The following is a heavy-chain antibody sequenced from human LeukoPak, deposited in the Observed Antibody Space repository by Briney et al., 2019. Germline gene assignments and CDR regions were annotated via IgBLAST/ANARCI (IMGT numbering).Heavy chain of an antibody. CDR1: GGSISSYY. CDR2: IYYSGST. V-gene: IGHV4-59*01. D-gene: IGHD3-22*01. CDR3: ARLVTRGYYDSSGRRIDAFDI. Sequence: SETMSLTCTVSGGSISSYYWSWIRQPPGKGLEWIGYIYYSGSTNYNPSLKSRVTISVDTSKNQFSLKLSSVTAADTAVYYCARLVTRGYYDSSGRRIDAFDIWGQGTMVTVSS. J-gene: IGHJ3*02.